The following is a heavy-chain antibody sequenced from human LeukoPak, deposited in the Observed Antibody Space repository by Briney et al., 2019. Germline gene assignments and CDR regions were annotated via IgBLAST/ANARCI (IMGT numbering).Heavy chain of an antibody. CDR1: GYTLTELS. J-gene: IGHJ6*03. CDR3: MSAFYMDV. V-gene: IGHV1-24*01. D-gene: IGHD5/OR15-5a*01. CDR2: FDPEGGET. Sequence: ASVKVSCKVSGYTLTELSIHWVRQPPGKGLKWMGGFDPEGGETIHAQKFQGRVTMTADTSTDTAYMELSSLTSDDTAVYYCMSAFYMDVWGEGTTVTVSS.